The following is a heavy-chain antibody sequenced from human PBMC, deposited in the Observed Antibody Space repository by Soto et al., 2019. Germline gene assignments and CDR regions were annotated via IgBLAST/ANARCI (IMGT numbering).Heavy chain of an antibody. D-gene: IGHD3-22*01. CDR1: GGTFSSYA. CDR3: AREATYYYDSSGYRSHFQH. V-gene: IGHV1-69*13. Sequence: SVKVSCKASGGTFSSYAISWVRQAPGQGLEWMGGIIPIFGTANYAQKFQGRVTITADESTSTAYMELSSLRSEDTAVYYCAREATYYYDSSGYRSHFQHWGQGTLVTVSS. CDR2: IIPIFGTA. J-gene: IGHJ1*01.